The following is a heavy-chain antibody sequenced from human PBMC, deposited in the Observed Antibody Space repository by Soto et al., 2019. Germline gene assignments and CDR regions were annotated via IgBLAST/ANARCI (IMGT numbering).Heavy chain of an antibody. V-gene: IGHV3-23*01. CDR3: AKILTTGGYYYYYMDV. CDR2: ISVSGGST. CDR1: GFTFSSYA. Sequence: EVQLLESGGGLVQPGGSLRLSCAASGFTFSSYAMSWVRQAPGKGLEWVSGISVSGGSTYYADSVKGRFTISRDISKNTLYLQMNSLRAEDTAVYYCAKILTTGGYYYYYMDVWGKGPTVTVSS. D-gene: IGHD3-22*01. J-gene: IGHJ6*03.